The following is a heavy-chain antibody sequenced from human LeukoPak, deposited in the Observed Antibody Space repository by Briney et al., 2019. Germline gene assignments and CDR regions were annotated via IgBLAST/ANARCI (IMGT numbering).Heavy chain of an antibody. CDR3: ARVAIPYDISPYYDGYMDV. CDR2: ISSSSSYI. CDR1: GFTFSSYS. Sequence: GGSLRLSCAASGFTFSSYSMNWVRQAPGKGLEWVSSISSSSSYIYYADSVKGRFTISRDNAKNSLYLQMNSLRAEDTAVYYCARVAIPYDISPYYDGYMDVWGKGTTVTVSS. J-gene: IGHJ6*03. D-gene: IGHD3-22*01. V-gene: IGHV3-21*01.